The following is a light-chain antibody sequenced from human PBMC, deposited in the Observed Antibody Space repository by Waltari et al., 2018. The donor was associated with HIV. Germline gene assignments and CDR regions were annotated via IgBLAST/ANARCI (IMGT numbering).Light chain of an antibody. V-gene: IGLV1-40*01. Sequence: QSVLTQPPSVSGAPGQRVTISCTGITSNIGAGYDVHWYQHLPGTAPKRLIYGNNNRPSGVPDRFSGSRSGTSSSLAITGLQAEDEAVYYCQSYDSSLSVNWVFGGGTKLTVL. J-gene: IGLJ3*02. CDR3: QSYDSSLSVNWV. CDR1: TSNIGAGYD. CDR2: GNN.